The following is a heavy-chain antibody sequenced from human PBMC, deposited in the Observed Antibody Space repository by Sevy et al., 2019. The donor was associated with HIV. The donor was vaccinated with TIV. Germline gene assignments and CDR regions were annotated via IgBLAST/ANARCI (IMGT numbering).Heavy chain of an antibody. V-gene: IGHV3-23*01. CDR2: ISGSGGST. J-gene: IGHJ4*02. Sequence: GGSLRLSCAASGFRFSSYAMSWVRQAPGKGLEWVSGISGSGGSTYYAGSVEGRFTISRDNSKNTLYLQMNSLRAEDTAVYYCAPDYYDTGSYYKLPGYWGQGTLVTVSS. D-gene: IGHD3-10*01. CDR3: APDYYDTGSYYKLPGY. CDR1: GFRFSSYA.